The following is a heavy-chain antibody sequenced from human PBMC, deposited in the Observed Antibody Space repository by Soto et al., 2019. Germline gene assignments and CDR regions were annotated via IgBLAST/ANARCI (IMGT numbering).Heavy chain of an antibody. CDR3: AKDRHPDGVWGLDW. Sequence: EVHLLESGGDLVRPGGSLRLSCAASGFSFHEYTMNWVRQAPGKGLEWVSGIYGAASGIYYADSVKGRFTICRDNSRNTVYLQMNNLRAEDTAVYYCAKDRHPDGVWGLDWWGQGARVTVAS. CDR1: GFSFHEYT. D-gene: IGHD4-17*01. CDR2: IYGAASGI. V-gene: IGHV3-23*03. J-gene: IGHJ4*02.